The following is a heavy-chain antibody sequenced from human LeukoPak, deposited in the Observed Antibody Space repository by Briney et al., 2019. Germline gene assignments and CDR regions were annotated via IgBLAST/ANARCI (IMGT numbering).Heavy chain of an antibody. CDR3: ARGMTNPFDY. CDR1: GGSISSGGYY. D-gene: IGHD4-17*01. Sequence: SQTLPLTCTVSGGSISSGGYYWSWIRQHPGKGQEWIGYIYYSGSTYYNPSLKSRVTISVDTSKNQFSLKLSSVTAADTAVYYCARGMTNPFDYWGQGTLVTVSS. CDR2: IYYSGST. V-gene: IGHV4-31*03. J-gene: IGHJ4*02.